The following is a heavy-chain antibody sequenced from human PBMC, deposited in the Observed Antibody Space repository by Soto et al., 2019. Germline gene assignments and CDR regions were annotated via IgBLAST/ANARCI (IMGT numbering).Heavy chain of an antibody. V-gene: IGHV4-59*01. CDR2: IYYSGST. D-gene: IGHD3-3*01. Sequence: PSETLSLTCTVSGGSISSYYWSWIRQAPGKGLEWIGYIYYSGSTNYNPSLKSRVTISVDTSKNQFSLKLSSVTAADTAVYYCARSEYYDFWSGYYDYYYYDMDVWGQGTTVTVSS. J-gene: IGHJ6*02. CDR3: ARSEYYDFWSGYYDYYYYDMDV. CDR1: GGSISSYY.